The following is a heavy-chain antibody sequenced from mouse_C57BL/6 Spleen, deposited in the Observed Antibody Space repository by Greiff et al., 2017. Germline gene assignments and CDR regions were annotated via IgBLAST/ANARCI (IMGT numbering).Heavy chain of an antibody. Sequence: VQLQQSGPELVKPGASVKISCKASGYAFSSSWMNWVKQRPGKGLEWIGRIYPGDGDTNYNGQFKGKATLTTDKSSSTAYLQLSSLTSEDSAVCFCAREGLTTVVAPGFAYWGQGTLVTVSA. CDR3: AREGLTTVVAPGFAY. J-gene: IGHJ3*01. CDR1: GYAFSSSW. V-gene: IGHV1-82*01. CDR2: IYPGDGDT. D-gene: IGHD1-1*01.